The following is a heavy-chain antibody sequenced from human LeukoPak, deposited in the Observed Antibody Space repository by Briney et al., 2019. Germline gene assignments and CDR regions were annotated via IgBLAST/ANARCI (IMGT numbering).Heavy chain of an antibody. CDR3: TTDRDYSNAFDI. CDR2: IKSKTDGGTS. CDR1: GYRFRNAW. D-gene: IGHD2-15*01. Sequence: PGGPLRLSCGASGYRFRNAWVSWVPGARGKGVEWGGRIKSKTDGGTSDYAAPVKGRFTISRDDSKNTLYLQMNSLKTEDTAVYYCTTDRDYSNAFDIWGQGTMVTVSS. J-gene: IGHJ3*02. V-gene: IGHV3-15*01.